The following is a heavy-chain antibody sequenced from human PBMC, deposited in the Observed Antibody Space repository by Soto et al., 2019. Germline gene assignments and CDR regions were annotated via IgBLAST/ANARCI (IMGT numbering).Heavy chain of an antibody. CDR2: IYHSGST. V-gene: IGHV4-4*02. J-gene: IGHJ6*03. Sequence: QVQLQESGPGLVKPSGTLSLTCAVSSGSISSSNWWSWVRQPPGKGLEWIGEIYHSGSTNYNPSLNSPVTISVDKSKNQFSLKLSSVTAADTAVYYCARLTHYYYYYYMDVWGKGTTVTVSS. CDR1: SGSISSSNW. CDR3: ARLTHYYYYYYMDV.